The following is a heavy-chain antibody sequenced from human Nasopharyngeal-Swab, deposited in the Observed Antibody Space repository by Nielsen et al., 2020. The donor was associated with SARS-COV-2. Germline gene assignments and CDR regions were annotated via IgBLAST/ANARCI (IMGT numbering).Heavy chain of an antibody. CDR1: GYSFTDYY. D-gene: IGHD6-19*01. CDR3: ARLVSRGWYHLSDY. J-gene: IGHJ4*02. Sequence: ASVKVSCKASGYSFTDYYMHWVRQAPGQGLEWMGWINPNSGDTDYAQKFQGRVTMTRDTSISTAYMEPSSLTSEDTAVYYCARLVSRGWYHLSDYWGQGTLVTVSS. CDR2: INPNSGDT. V-gene: IGHV1-2*02.